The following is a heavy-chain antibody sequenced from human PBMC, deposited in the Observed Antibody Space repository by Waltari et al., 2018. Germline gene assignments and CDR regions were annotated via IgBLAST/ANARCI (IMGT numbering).Heavy chain of an antibody. CDR1: GFTFDAFG. D-gene: IGHD3-16*01. CDR2: VNWNGGNT. CDR3: VRASKDDYYYYPMDV. J-gene: IGHJ6*02. Sequence: EVQLVESGGGVVRPGGSLRLSCAASGFTFDAFGLNWVRQAPGKGLEWVAGVNWNGGNTGYADSVKGRFTISRDNARNSLDLQMNSLRVEDTALYRCVRASKDDYYYYPMDVWGQGTTVTVSS. V-gene: IGHV3-20*01.